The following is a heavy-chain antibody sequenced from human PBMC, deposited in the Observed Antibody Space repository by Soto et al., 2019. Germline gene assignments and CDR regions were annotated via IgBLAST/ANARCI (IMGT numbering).Heavy chain of an antibody. J-gene: IGHJ6*02. CDR3: TEAEATMITGWRYYGVDV. V-gene: IGHV3-23*01. D-gene: IGHD5-12*01. Sequence: PGGSLRLSCAGSGFNFRNYALTWVRQGPGKRLEWVSGISGSGDESHYADSVKGRFTISRDNSKNRLYLQMDSLRIEDTAVYYCTEAEATMITGWRYYGVDVWGPGTTVTVSS. CDR1: GFNFRNYA. CDR2: ISGSGDES.